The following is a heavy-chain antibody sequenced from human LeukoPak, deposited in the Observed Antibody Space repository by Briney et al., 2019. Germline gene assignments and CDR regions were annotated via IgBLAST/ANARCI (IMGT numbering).Heavy chain of an antibody. CDR3: ARDGDDWLQYYFDY. CDR2: ISSSSSYI. J-gene: IGHJ4*02. V-gene: IGHV3-21*01. Sequence: AGSLRLSCAASGFTFSSYSMNWVRQAPGKGLEWVSSISSSSSYIYYADSVKGRFTISRDNAKNSLYLQMNSLRAEDTAVYYCARDGDDWLQYYFDYWGQGTLVTVSS. CDR1: GFTFSSYS. D-gene: IGHD3-9*01.